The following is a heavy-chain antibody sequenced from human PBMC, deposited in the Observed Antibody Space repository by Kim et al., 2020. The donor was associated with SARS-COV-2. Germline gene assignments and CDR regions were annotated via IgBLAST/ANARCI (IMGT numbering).Heavy chain of an antibody. Sequence: ASVKVSCKASGYTFTSQGINWVRQAPGQGPEWMGWISPLHGKTKFAQKFQGRVVMTRETSTTTVAMELRSLTSDDTAVYYCASDGGITRGIDVWGQGTPV. V-gene: IGHV1-18*01. CDR2: ISPLHGKT. J-gene: IGHJ6*01. D-gene: IGHD3-16*01. CDR1: GYTFTSQG. CDR3: ASDGGITRGIDV.